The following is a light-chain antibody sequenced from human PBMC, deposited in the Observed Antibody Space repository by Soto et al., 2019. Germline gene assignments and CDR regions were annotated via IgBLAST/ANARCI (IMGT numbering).Light chain of an antibody. V-gene: IGKV3-20*01. CDR3: QQYGGSPFT. Sequence: EIVLTQSPGTLSLSPGERATLSCRASQSVSVNSLAWYQQKGGQALRLLIYAASPRATGVPDRFSGTGSGTDFALTISSLETDDSAVYYCQQYGGSPFTFGPGTKVDIK. J-gene: IGKJ3*01. CDR2: AAS. CDR1: QSVSVNS.